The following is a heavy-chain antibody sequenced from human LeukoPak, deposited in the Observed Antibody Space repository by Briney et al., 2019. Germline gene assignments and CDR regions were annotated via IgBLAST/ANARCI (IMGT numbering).Heavy chain of an antibody. CDR1: GYTFTDYY. CDR2: INPNSGGT. Sequence: ASVKVSCKASGYTFTDYYIHWVRQAPGQGLEWMGWINPNSGGTNYGQKFQGRVTMTRDTSISTAYMEVRSLRSDDTAVYYCARLGGQQPTGYFDYWGQGALVTVSS. J-gene: IGHJ4*02. D-gene: IGHD6-13*01. CDR3: ARLGGQQPTGYFDY. V-gene: IGHV1-2*02.